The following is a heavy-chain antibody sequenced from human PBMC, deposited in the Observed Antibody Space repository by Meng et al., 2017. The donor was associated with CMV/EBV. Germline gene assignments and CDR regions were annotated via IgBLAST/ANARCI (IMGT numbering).Heavy chain of an antibody. CDR1: AFYFYNYG. Sequence: LSCAASAFYFYNYGRSWVRESPGKGLELVSGISGGGENTHYADSVKGRFTISRDNSKNTLYLQMSSLRAEDTAIYYCAKRSGPGVNPYFDYWGLGTLVTV. V-gene: IGHV3-23*01. J-gene: IGHJ4*02. CDR3: AKRSGPGVNPYFDY. D-gene: IGHD3-10*01. CDR2: ISGGGENT.